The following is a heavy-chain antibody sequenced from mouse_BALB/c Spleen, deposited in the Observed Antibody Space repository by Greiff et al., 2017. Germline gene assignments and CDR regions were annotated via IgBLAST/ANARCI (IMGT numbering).Heavy chain of an antibody. Sequence: EVKLVESGGGLVKPGGSLKLSCAASGFAFSSYDMSWVRQTPEKRLEWVAYISSGGGSTYYPDTVKGRFTISRDNAKNTLYLQMSSLKSEDTAMYYCARRDYGSSLDYWGQGTTLTVSS. D-gene: IGHD1-1*01. J-gene: IGHJ2*01. CDR1: GFAFSSYD. CDR3: ARRDYGSSLDY. CDR2: ISSGGGST. V-gene: IGHV5-12-1*01.